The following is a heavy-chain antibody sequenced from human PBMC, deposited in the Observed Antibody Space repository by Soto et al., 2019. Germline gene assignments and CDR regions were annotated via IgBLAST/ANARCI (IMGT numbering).Heavy chain of an antibody. CDR3: AHKGGGDRILDF. CDR1: GFSLSTNGVG. Sequence: QITLKESGPTLVKPTQTLTLTCTFSGFSLSTNGVGVGWIRQPPGKALEWLALIYWDDSKEYSPSLRSRLTITQDTSKNQVVLTMTNMDPVDTATYYCAHKGGGDRILDFWGQGTLVTVSS. CDR2: IYWDDSK. J-gene: IGHJ4*02. V-gene: IGHV2-5*02. D-gene: IGHD3-16*01.